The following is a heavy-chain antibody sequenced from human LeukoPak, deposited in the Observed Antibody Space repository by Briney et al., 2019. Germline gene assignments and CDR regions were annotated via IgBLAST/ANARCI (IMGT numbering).Heavy chain of an antibody. CDR2: INPNSGGT. CDR1: GYTFTGYC. V-gene: IGHV1-2*02. J-gene: IGHJ5*02. CDR3: ARGGQQLVRRNWFDP. Sequence: ASVKVSCKASGYTFTGYCMHWVRQAPGQGLEWMGWINPNSGGTNYAQKFQGRVTMTRDTSISTAYMELSRLRSDDTAVYYCARGGQQLVRRNWFDPWGQGTLVTVSS. D-gene: IGHD6-13*01.